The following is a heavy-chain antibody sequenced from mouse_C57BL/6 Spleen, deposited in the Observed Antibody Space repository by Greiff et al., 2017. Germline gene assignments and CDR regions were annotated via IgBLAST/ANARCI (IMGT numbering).Heavy chain of an antibody. CDR1: GYTFTSYW. V-gene: IGHV1-72*01. CDR3: ARSDYYGSSYDYAMDY. J-gene: IGHJ4*01. CDR2: IDPNSGGT. D-gene: IGHD1-1*01. Sequence: VKQSCKASGYTFTSYWMHWVKQRPGRGLEWIGRIDPNSGGTKYNEKFKSKATLTVDKPSSTAYMQLSSLTSEDSAVYYCARSDYYGSSYDYAMDYWGQGTSVTVSS.